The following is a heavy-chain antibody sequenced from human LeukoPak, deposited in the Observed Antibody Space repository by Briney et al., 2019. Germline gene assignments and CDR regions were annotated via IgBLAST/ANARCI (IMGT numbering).Heavy chain of an antibody. CDR3: ARHSGIGLDS. CDR1: GGSIRSYY. V-gene: IGHV4-59*08. Sequence: PSETLSLTCTVSGGSIRSYYWSWIRQPPGKGLEWIGYISDSGSANYNPSLESRVTISVDTSKNQFPLKLNSVTAADTAIYYCARHSGIGLDSWGQGTLVAVSS. D-gene: IGHD3-10*01. CDR2: ISDSGSA. J-gene: IGHJ4*02.